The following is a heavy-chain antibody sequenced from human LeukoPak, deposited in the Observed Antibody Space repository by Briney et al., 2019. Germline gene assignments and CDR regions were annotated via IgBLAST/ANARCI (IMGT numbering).Heavy chain of an antibody. V-gene: IGHV3-33*01. CDR2: ILYNGSNK. D-gene: IGHD2-15*01. CDR3: ARAGGYCSGGSCYRGSSWFDP. Sequence: GGSLRLSCAASGFTFSSSGMHWVRQAPGKGLEWVAVILYNGSNKYYADSVKGRFTISRDNSKNTLYLQMNSLRVEDTAVYYCARAGGYCSGGSCYRGSSWFDPWGQGTLVTVSS. J-gene: IGHJ5*02. CDR1: GFTFSSSG.